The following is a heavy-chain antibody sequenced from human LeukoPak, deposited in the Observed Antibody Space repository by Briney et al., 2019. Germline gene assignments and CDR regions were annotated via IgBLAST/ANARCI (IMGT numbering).Heavy chain of an antibody. Sequence: SETLSLTCTVSGYSISSGYYWGWIRQPPGKELEWIGSMYHSGSSYYNSSLKSRVTISVDTSKNQFSLKLSSVTAADTAVYYCARGGIWWSCDYWGQGTLVTVSS. CDR1: GYSISSGYY. D-gene: IGHD5-12*01. J-gene: IGHJ4*02. CDR2: MYHSGSS. V-gene: IGHV4-38-2*02. CDR3: ARGGIWWSCDY.